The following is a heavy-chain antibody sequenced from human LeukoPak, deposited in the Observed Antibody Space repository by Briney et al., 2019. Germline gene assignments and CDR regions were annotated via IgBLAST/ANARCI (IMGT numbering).Heavy chain of an antibody. J-gene: IGHJ6*02. CDR3: ARVWGSGWPLYYYYYGMDV. D-gene: IGHD6-19*01. Sequence: GASVKVSCKASGYTFISYGISWVRQAPGQGLEWMGWITTYNDNTGYAQKLQGRVTMTTDTSTSTAYMELRSLRSDDTAVYYCARVWGSGWPLYYYYYGMDVWGQGTTVTVSS. CDR1: GYTFISYG. CDR2: ITTYNDNT. V-gene: IGHV1-18*01.